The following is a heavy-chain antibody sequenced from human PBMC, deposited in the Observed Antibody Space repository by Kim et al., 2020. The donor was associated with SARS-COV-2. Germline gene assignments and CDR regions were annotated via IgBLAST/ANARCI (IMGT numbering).Heavy chain of an antibody. CDR3: ARDRYPTMIVVVFDAFDI. Sequence: GGSLRLSCAASGFTFSSYAMHWVRQAPGKGLEWVAVISYDGSNKYYADSVKGRFTISRDNSKNTLYLQMNSLRAEDTAVYYCARDRYPTMIVVVFDAFDIWGQGTMVTVSS. CDR2: ISYDGSNK. V-gene: IGHV3-30*04. CDR1: GFTFSSYA. D-gene: IGHD3-22*01. J-gene: IGHJ3*02.